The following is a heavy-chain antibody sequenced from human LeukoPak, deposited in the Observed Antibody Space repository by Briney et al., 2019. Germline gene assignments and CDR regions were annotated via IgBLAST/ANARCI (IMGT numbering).Heavy chain of an antibody. CDR3: ARSVLWFGDGSDFDY. V-gene: IGHV1-18*01. D-gene: IGHD3-10*01. Sequence: GASVKVSCKASGYTFTSYGISWVRQAPGQGLEWMGWISAYNGNTNYAQKLQGRVTMTTDTSTSTAYMELSRLRSDDTAVYYCARSVLWFGDGSDFDYWGQGTLVTVSS. J-gene: IGHJ4*02. CDR1: GYTFTSYG. CDR2: ISAYNGNT.